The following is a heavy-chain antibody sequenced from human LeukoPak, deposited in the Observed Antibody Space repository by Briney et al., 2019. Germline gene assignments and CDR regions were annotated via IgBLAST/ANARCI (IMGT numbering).Heavy chain of an antibody. CDR3: ARQGTLKGPGPL. D-gene: IGHD3-16*02. Sequence: PSETLSLTCTVSGGSISSYYWSWLRQPPGKGLEWIGYIYYSGSTNYNPSLKSRVTISVDTSKNQFSLKLSSVTAADTAVYYCARQGTLKGPGPLWGQGTLVTVSS. V-gene: IGHV4-59*08. CDR2: IYYSGST. CDR1: GGSISSYY. J-gene: IGHJ4*02.